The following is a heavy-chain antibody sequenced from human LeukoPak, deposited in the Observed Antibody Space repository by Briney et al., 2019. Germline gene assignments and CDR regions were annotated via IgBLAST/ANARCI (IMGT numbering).Heavy chain of an antibody. D-gene: IGHD6-13*01. CDR1: GGSISSSSYY. Sequence: SETLSLTCTVSGGSISSSSYYWGWIRQPPGKGLEWIGSIYYSGSTYYSPSLKSRVTISVDTSKNQFSLKLSSVTAADTAVYYCARLGGSSWYFDYWGQGTLVTVSS. CDR2: IYYSGST. V-gene: IGHV4-39*01. J-gene: IGHJ4*02. CDR3: ARLGGSSWYFDY.